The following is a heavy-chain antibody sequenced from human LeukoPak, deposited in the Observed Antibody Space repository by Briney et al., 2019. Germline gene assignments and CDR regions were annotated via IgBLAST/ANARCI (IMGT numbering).Heavy chain of an antibody. CDR1: GLTFDDHG. J-gene: IGHJ4*02. V-gene: IGHV3-20*04. Sequence: GGSLRLSCAASGLTFDDHGMSWVRQVAGKGLEWVSGINWDGGSTGYADSVKGRFTISRDNAKNSLYLQMNSLRAEDTALYYCAGGDRNGWYFDYWGQGILVTVSS. CDR2: INWDGGST. CDR3: AGGDRNGWYFDY. D-gene: IGHD6-19*01.